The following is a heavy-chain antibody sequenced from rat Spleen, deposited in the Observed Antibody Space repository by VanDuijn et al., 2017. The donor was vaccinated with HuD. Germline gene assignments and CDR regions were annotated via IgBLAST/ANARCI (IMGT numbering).Heavy chain of an antibody. V-gene: IGHV5-19*01. D-gene: IGHD1-11*01. Sequence: EVQLVESGGGLVQPGRSLKLSCTASGFIFSNFGMHWIRQAPTKGLEWVASISPNGGSTYYRDSVKGRFTIFRENAKSTLSLQMDSLRSEDTATYYCARHVYGGYSEGYFDYWGQGVMVTVSS. CDR2: ISPNGGST. CDR1: GFIFSNFG. CDR3: ARHVYGGYSEGYFDY. J-gene: IGHJ2*01.